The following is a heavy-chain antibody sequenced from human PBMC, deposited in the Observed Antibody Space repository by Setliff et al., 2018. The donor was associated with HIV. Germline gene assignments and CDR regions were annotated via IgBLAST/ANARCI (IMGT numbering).Heavy chain of an antibody. J-gene: IGHJ4*02. CDR3: AKDGGPVVTMIVVVGVFDY. CDR2: ISGSGGCT. V-gene: IGHV3-23*01. D-gene: IGHD3-22*01. CDR1: GFTFSNAW. Sequence: HPGGSLRLSCAASGFTFSNAWMSWVRQAPGKGLEWVSAISGSGGCTYYADSVKGRFTISRDNSKNTLYLQMNSLRAEDTAVYYCAKDGGPVVTMIVVVGVFDYWGQGTLVTVSS.